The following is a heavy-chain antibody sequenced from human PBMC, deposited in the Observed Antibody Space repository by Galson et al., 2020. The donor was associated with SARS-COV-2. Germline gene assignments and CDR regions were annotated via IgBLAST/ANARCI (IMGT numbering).Heavy chain of an antibody. CDR2: IYPGDSDT. CDR3: ARLLVEMATIRVLYYFDY. V-gene: IGHV5-51*01. Sequence: GESLKISCKGSGYSFTSYWIGWVRQMPGKGLEWMGIIYPGDSDTRYSPSFQGQVTISADKSISTAYLQWSSLKASDTAMYYCARLLVEMATIRVLYYFDYWGQGTLVTVSS. CDR1: GYSFTSYW. J-gene: IGHJ4*02. D-gene: IGHD5-12*01.